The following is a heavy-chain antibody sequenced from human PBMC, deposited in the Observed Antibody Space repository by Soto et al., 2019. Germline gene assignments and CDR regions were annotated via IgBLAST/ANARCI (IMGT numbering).Heavy chain of an antibody. CDR2: IYYTGST. V-gene: IGHV4-59*01. J-gene: IGHJ6*02. CDR1: GGSISSYY. Sequence: QVQLQESGPGLVKPSETLSLTCTVSGGSISSYYWSWIRQPPGKGLEWIGYIYYTGSTNYNPSLKSHVTISVDTSKNQLSLKRRSVTAADTAVDYCARFRPATVTGGIDFWGQGTTVTVSS. D-gene: IGHD4-17*01. CDR3: ARFRPATVTGGIDF.